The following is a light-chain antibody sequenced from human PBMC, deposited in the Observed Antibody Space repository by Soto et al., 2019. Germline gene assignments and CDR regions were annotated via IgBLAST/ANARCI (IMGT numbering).Light chain of an antibody. CDR1: QSITTW. CDR3: QHYKMYSPWT. CDR2: DVS. Sequence: DIQMTQSPPTLSAYVGDSVTITCRASQSITTWLAWYQQRPGKAPKLLIYDVSSLQSGVPSRFSGSGSGTEFTLTIRSLQPDDFATYYCQHYKMYSPWTFGQGTKGDIK. J-gene: IGKJ1*01. V-gene: IGKV1-5*01.